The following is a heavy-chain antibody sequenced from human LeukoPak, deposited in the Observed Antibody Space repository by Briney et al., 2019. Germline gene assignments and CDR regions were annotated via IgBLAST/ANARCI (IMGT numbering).Heavy chain of an antibody. CDR3: ARVSVLLWFGGLFSLEFDY. CDR1: GGSFSGYY. Sequence: SETLSLTCAVYGGSFSGYYWSWIRQPPGKGLEWIGEIKHSGSTNYNPSLKSRVTISVDTSKNQFSLKLSSVTAADTAVYYCARVSVLLWFGGLFSLEFDYWGQGTLVTVSS. V-gene: IGHV4-34*01. CDR2: IKHSGST. J-gene: IGHJ4*02. D-gene: IGHD3-10*01.